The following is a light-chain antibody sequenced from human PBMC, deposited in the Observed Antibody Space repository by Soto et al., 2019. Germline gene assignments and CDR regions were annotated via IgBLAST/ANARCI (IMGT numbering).Light chain of an antibody. CDR3: QQSYSTPRT. V-gene: IGKV1-39*01. J-gene: IGKJ4*01. Sequence: DIQMTQSPSSLSASVGDRVTITCRASQSISSYLNWYQQKPGKAPKLLIYAASSLQSGVPSRFSGSGSGTDFTLIISSLQPEDFATYYCQQSYSTPRTFGGGTKVAIK. CDR1: QSISSY. CDR2: AAS.